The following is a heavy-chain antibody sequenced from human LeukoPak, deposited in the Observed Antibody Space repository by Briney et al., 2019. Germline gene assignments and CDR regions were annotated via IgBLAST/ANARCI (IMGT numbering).Heavy chain of an antibody. CDR2: IKQDGSDK. Sequence: GGSLRLSCAASGLSFSNYWMSWVRQPPGKGLEWVANIKQDGSDKKYVDSVKGRFTVSRDNAENSLHLQMNGLRVEDTAVYYCAGYGGNDCFDYWGQGALVTVSS. J-gene: IGHJ4*02. CDR1: GLSFSNYW. D-gene: IGHD4/OR15-4a*01. CDR3: AGYGGNDCFDY. V-gene: IGHV3-7*01.